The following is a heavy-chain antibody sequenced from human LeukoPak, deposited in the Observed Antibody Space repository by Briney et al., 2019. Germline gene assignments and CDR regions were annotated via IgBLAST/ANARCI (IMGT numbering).Heavy chain of an antibody. D-gene: IGHD3-10*01. J-gene: IGHJ4*02. V-gene: IGHV4-59*01. CDR3: AKSSGSYYNVDFDY. Sequence: SETLSLTCTVSAGSISSYYWSWIRQPPGKGLEWIGYIYYSGSTNYNPSLKSRVTISVDTSKKQFSLKLTSVTAADTAVYYCAKSSGSYYNVDFDYWGQGTLVTVSS. CDR2: IYYSGST. CDR1: AGSISSYY.